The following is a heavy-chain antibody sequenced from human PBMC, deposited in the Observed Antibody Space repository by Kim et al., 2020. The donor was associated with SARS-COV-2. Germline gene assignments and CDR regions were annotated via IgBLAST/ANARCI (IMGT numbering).Heavy chain of an antibody. J-gene: IGHJ4*02. CDR1: GGSFSGYY. D-gene: IGHD1-26*01. CDR2: INHSGST. V-gene: IGHV4-34*01. Sequence: SETLSLTCAVYGGSFSGYYWSWIRQPPGKGLEWIGEINHSGSTNYNPSLKSRVTISVDTSKNQFSLKLSSVTAADTAVYYCASSRGSYYLSYWGQGTLVTVSS. CDR3: ASSRGSYYLSY.